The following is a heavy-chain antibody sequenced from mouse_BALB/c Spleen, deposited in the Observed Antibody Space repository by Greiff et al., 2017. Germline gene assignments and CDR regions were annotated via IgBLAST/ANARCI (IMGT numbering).Heavy chain of an antibody. CDR1: GFNIKDYY. CDR2: IDPENGDT. CDR3: NADGNPFDD. V-gene: IGHV14-4*02. Sequence: VQLQQSGAELVRSGASVKLSCTASGFNIKDYYMHGVKQRPEQGLEWIGWIDPENGDTEYAPKFQGKATMTADTSSNTAYLQLSSLTSEDTAVYYCNADGNPFDDWGQGTTRTVSS. D-gene: IGHD2-1*01. J-gene: IGHJ2*01.